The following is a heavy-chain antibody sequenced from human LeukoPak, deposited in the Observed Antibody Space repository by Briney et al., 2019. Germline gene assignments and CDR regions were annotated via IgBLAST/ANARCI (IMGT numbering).Heavy chain of an antibody. V-gene: IGHV3-74*01. J-gene: IGHJ1*01. CDR3: ARAPSKIGGYYPEYFRH. D-gene: IGHD3-22*01. Sequence: GGSLRLSCAASGFTFSTYWMHWVRQAPGKGLVWVSRIKSDGGTNYADSVKGRFTISRDNAKKTVSLQMSSLRPEDTGVYYCARAPSKIGGYYPEYFRHWGQGTLVTVSS. CDR2: IKSDGGT. CDR1: GFTFSTYW.